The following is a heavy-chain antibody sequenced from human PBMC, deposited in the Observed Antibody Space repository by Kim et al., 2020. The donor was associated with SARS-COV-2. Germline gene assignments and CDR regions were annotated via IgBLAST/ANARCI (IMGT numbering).Heavy chain of an antibody. D-gene: IGHD3-3*01. CDR2: IYSGGST. Sequence: GGSLRLSCPASGFTVSSNYMSWVRQAPGKGLDWVSVIYSGGSTYYADSVKGRFTISRDNSKNTLYLQMNSLRAEDTAVYYCARGGYDFWSGFPQRDGMDVWGQGTTVTVSS. V-gene: IGHV3-53*01. CDR1: GFTVSSNY. CDR3: ARGGYDFWSGFPQRDGMDV. J-gene: IGHJ6*02.